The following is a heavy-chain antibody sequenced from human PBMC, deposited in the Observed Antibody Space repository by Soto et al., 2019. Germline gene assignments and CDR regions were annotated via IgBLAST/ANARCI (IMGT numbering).Heavy chain of an antibody. Sequence: QVQLQESGPGLVKPTQTLSLTCTVSGGSISSGDYYWTWIRQHPGKGLEWIGDIYDSRSTYYNPSLKSRLTIAVYTSKNQFSLKRSSVSAADTAVYYCARERTDATGVFGMDVWGQGTTVTVSS. CDR2: IYDSRST. CDR3: ARERTDATGVFGMDV. CDR1: GGSISSGDYY. D-gene: IGHD2-15*01. J-gene: IGHJ6*02. V-gene: IGHV4-31*03.